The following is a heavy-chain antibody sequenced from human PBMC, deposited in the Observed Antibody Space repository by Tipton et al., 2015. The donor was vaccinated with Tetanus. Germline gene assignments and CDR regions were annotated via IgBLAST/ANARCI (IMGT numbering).Heavy chain of an antibody. V-gene: IGHV5-51*01. D-gene: IGHD2-8*01. Sequence: MQLVQSGGEVKKPGESLKISCKGSGYIFNNYWIGWVRQKPGKGLEWMGIIYPGDSDTRYSPSLQGQVTISVDKSINTASLQWSSLKASDTSMFYCARAHCTDGVCNFDFWGQGALVTVAS. CDR3: ARAHCTDGVCNFDF. CDR1: GYIFNNYW. CDR2: IYPGDSDT. J-gene: IGHJ4*02.